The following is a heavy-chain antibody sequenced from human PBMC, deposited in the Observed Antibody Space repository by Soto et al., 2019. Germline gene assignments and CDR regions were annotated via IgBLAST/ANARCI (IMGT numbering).Heavy chain of an antibody. Sequence: PGGSLRLSCEASGFTFRTYWMTWVRQAPGEGLEWVASIKQDGSEKYYVDSVKGRFAISRDNGKKALYLQMNSLRADDTAVYNCVRDGWYSSGYFDQWGQGTQVTAPQ. J-gene: IGHJ4*02. CDR2: IKQDGSEK. V-gene: IGHV3-7*01. CDR1: GFTFRTYW. D-gene: IGHD6-19*01. CDR3: VRDGWYSSGYFDQ.